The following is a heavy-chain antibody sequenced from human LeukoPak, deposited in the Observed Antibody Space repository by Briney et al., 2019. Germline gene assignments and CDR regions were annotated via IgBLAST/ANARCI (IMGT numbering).Heavy chain of an antibody. CDR3: AKDLTLLRYFDWAY. Sequence: PGGSLRLSCAASGFTFSSYAMSWIRQAPGKGLEWVSAISGSGGSTYYADSVKGRFTISRDNSKNTLYLQMNSLRAEDTAVYYCAKDLTLLRYFDWAYWGQGTLVTVSS. D-gene: IGHD3-9*01. J-gene: IGHJ4*02. CDR1: GFTFSSYA. CDR2: ISGSGGST. V-gene: IGHV3-23*01.